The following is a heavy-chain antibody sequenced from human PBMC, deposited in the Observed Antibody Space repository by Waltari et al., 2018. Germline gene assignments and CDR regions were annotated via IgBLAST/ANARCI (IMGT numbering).Heavy chain of an antibody. J-gene: IGHJ4*02. D-gene: IGHD6-19*01. CDR3: ARDSSGLFDY. Sequence: QVQLVESGGGVVQPGRSLSLSCAASGFTFRSYGLPWVRQAPGKGLEWVAVIWYDGSNKYYADSVKGRFTISRDNSKNTLYLQMNSLRAEDTAVYYCARDSSGLFDYWGQGTLVTVSS. CDR1: GFTFRSYG. CDR2: IWYDGSNK. V-gene: IGHV3-33*01.